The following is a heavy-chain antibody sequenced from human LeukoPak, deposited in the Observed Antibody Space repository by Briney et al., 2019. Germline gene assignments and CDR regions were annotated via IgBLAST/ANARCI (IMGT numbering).Heavy chain of an antibody. V-gene: IGHV1-69*04. D-gene: IGHD3-22*01. CDR1: GGTFSSYA. Sequence: GASVKVSCKASGGTFSSYAISWVRQAPGQGLEWMGRIIPILGIANYAQKFQGRVTITADKSTSTAYMELSSLRSEDTAVYYCARDFTRAHYYDSSGYEDYWGQGTLVTVSS. J-gene: IGHJ4*02. CDR3: ARDFTRAHYYDSSGYEDY. CDR2: IIPILGIA.